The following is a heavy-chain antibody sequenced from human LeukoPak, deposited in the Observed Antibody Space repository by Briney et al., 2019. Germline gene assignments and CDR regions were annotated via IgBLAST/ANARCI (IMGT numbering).Heavy chain of an antibody. J-gene: IGHJ4*02. CDR2: INHSGST. D-gene: IGHD3-9*01. Sequence: PSETLSLTCAVYGGSFSGYYWSWIRQPPGKGLEWIGEINHSGSTNYNPSLKSRVTTSVDTSKNQFSLKLSSVTAADTAVYYCARQYDILAGLDYWGQGTLVTVSS. CDR1: GGSFSGYY. V-gene: IGHV4-34*01. CDR3: ARQYDILAGLDY.